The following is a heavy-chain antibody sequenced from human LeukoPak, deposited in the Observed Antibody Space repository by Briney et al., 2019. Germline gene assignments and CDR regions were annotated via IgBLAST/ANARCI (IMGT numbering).Heavy chain of an antibody. Sequence: GGSLRLSCTASGDTFANHAMSWVRQAPGRGLEWVSTISGSGDRTYFADSVTGRFTISRDNSQNTLFLKIDSVRVEDTARYYCANDKGRIHIAAPKDAFDIWGQGTMVTVSS. J-gene: IGHJ3*02. D-gene: IGHD6-6*01. CDR1: GDTFANHA. V-gene: IGHV3-23*01. CDR3: ANDKGRIHIAAPKDAFDI. CDR2: ISGSGDRT.